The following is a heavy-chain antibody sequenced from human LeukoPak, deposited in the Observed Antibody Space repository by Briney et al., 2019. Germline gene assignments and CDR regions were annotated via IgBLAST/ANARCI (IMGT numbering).Heavy chain of an antibody. D-gene: IGHD2-8*01. Sequence: GASVKVSCKASGYTFISYYMHWVRQAPGQGLEWMGIINPSGGSTSYAQKFQGRVTMTRDTSTSTVYMELSSLRSEDTAVYYCAREHMLYYFDYWGQGTLVTVSS. V-gene: IGHV1-46*01. CDR3: AREHMLYYFDY. CDR2: INPSGGST. CDR1: GYTFISYY. J-gene: IGHJ4*02.